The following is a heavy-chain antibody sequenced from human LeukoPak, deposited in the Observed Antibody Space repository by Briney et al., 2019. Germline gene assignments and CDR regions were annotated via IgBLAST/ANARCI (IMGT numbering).Heavy chain of an antibody. J-gene: IGHJ4*02. V-gene: IGHV4-4*07. Sequence: PSETLSLTCTVSGGSISSYYWSWIRQPAGKGLEWIGRIYTSGSTNYNPSLKSRVTMSVDTSKNQFSLKLSSVTAADTAVYYCARDRAIFGVAKNYFDYWGQGTLVTVSS. CDR2: IYTSGST. D-gene: IGHD3-3*01. CDR3: ARDRAIFGVAKNYFDY. CDR1: GGSISSYY.